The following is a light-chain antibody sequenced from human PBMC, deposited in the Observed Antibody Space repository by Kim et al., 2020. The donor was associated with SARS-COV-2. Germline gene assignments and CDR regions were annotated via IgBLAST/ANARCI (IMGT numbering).Light chain of an antibody. CDR1: QSISSY. J-gene: IGKJ1*01. V-gene: IGKV1-39*01. CDR3: QQSYSTPGT. Sequence: SASVGDRVTITCRASQSISSYLNWYQQKPGKAPKLLIYAASSLQSGVPSRFSGSGSGTDFTLTISSLQPEDFATYYCQQSYSTPGTFGQGTKVDIK. CDR2: AAS.